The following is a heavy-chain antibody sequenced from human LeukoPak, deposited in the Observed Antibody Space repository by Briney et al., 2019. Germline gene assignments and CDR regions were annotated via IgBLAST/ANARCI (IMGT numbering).Heavy chain of an antibody. CDR1: GYTFTSYG. V-gene: IGHV1-18*01. D-gene: IGHD3-22*01. Sequence: GASVKVSCKASGYTFTSYGISWVRQAPGQGLEWMGWISAYNGNTNYAQKLQGRVTMTTDTSTSTAYVELRSLRSDDTAVYYCARVGYYDSSGYYHFDYWGQGTLVTVSS. CDR2: ISAYNGNT. CDR3: ARVGYYDSSGYYHFDY. J-gene: IGHJ4*02.